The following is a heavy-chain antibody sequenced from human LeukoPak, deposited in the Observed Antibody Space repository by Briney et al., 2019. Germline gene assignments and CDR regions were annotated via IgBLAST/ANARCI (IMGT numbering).Heavy chain of an antibody. D-gene: IGHD3-22*01. V-gene: IGHV3-21*01. CDR2: ISSSSNYI. CDR1: GFTFSSYS. Sequence: PGGSLRLSCAASGFTFSSYSMNWVRQAPGKGLEWVSSISSSSNYIYYADSVKGRFTISRDNAKTSLYLQMNSLRAEDTAVYYCARDQYYYDSSGYYYEHDAFDIWGQGTVVTVSS. CDR3: ARDQYYYDSSGYYYEHDAFDI. J-gene: IGHJ3*02.